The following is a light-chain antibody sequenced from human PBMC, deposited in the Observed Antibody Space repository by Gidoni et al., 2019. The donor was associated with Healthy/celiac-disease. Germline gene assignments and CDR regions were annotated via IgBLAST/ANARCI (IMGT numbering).Light chain of an antibody. J-gene: IGLJ1*01. CDR3: GTWDSSLSAYV. CDR2: DNN. CDR1: SSNIGNNY. V-gene: IGLV1-51*01. Sequence: PGQKVTISCSGSSSNIGNNYVSWYQQLPGTAPKLLIYDNNKRPSGIPDRFSGSKSGTSATLGITGLQTGDEADYYCGTWDSSLSAYVFGTGTKVTVL.